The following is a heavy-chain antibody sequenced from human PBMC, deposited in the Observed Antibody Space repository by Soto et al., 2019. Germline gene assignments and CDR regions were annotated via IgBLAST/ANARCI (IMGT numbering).Heavy chain of an antibody. J-gene: IGHJ4*02. V-gene: IGHV3-48*02. D-gene: IGHD3-16*01. CDR1: GFSFSSYR. CDR3: ARALGF. CDR2: ISSSGSTI. Sequence: GGSLRLSCAASGFSFSSYRMNWVRQAPGKGLEWVSYISSSGSTIYYADSVKGRFTISRDNAKNSLYLQMNSLRDDDTAIYFSARALGFWSQGTLVTVSS.